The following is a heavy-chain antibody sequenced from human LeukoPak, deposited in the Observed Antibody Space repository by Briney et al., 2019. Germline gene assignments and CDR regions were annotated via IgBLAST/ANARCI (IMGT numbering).Heavy chain of an antibody. V-gene: IGHV4-34*01. Sequence: SETLSLTCAVYGGSFSGYYWSWIRQPPGKGLEWIGEINHSGSTNYNPSLKSRVTISVDTSKNQFSLKLSSVTAADTAVYYCARYSTYYYDSRGPQWGQGTLVTVSS. CDR1: GGSFSGYY. CDR2: INHSGST. J-gene: IGHJ4*02. CDR3: ARYSTYYYDSRGPQ. D-gene: IGHD3-22*01.